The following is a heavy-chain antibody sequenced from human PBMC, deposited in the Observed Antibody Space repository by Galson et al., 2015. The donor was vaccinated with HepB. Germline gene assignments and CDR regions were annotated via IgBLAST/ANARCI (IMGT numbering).Heavy chain of an antibody. V-gene: IGHV3-23*05. CDR2: ISSSGEDT. D-gene: IGHD3-10*01. J-gene: IGHJ1*01. CDR1: GFTFRNYA. CDR3: AMGRQRGGGY. Sequence: SLRLSCAASGFTFRNYAMSWVRQAPGKGLEWVSVISSSGEDTHYADSVKGRFTISRDNFKNTLYLQIGSLRADDTALYYCAMGRQRGGGYWGQGSLVMVSS.